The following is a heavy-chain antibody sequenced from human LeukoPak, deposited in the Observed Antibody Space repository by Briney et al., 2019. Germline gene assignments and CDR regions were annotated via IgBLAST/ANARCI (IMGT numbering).Heavy chain of an antibody. D-gene: IGHD6-13*01. J-gene: IGHJ4*02. CDR1: GGSISSSSYY. Sequence: SETLSLTCTVSGGSISSSSYYWGWIRQPPGKGLEWIGSIYYSGSTYYNPSLKSRVTISVDTSKNQFSLKLSSVAAADTAVYYCARQFQQLVFIVYWGQGTLVTVSS. CDR2: IYYSGST. CDR3: ARQFQQLVFIVY. V-gene: IGHV4-39*01.